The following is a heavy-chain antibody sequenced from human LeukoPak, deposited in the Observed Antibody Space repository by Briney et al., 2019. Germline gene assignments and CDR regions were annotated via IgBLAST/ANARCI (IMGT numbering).Heavy chain of an antibody. V-gene: IGHV3-23*01. CDR1: GFTFSNYG. CDR2: ISGSGGST. CDR3: AKGRWTTVTTLAFDI. Sequence: HSGGTLRLSCAASGFTFSNYGMSWVRQAPGKGLEWVSAISGSGGSTYYADSVKGRFTISRDNSKNTLYLQMNSLRAEDTAVYYCAKGRWTTVTTLAFDIWGQGTMVTVSS. J-gene: IGHJ3*02. D-gene: IGHD4-17*01.